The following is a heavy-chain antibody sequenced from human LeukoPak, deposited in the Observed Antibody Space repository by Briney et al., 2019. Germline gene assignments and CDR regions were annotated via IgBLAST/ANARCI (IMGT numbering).Heavy chain of an antibody. Sequence: PSETLSLTCTVSGGLISSGSYYWNWIRQPAGKGLEWIGRIYSSGSTNYNPALRSRLTISVDTSKNQFSLKLSSVTAADTAVYYCASTICISTSCYPGVVDYWGQGTLVTVSS. J-gene: IGHJ4*02. D-gene: IGHD2-2*01. CDR2: IYSSGST. CDR3: ASTICISTSCYPGVVDY. CDR1: GGLISSGSYY. V-gene: IGHV4-61*02.